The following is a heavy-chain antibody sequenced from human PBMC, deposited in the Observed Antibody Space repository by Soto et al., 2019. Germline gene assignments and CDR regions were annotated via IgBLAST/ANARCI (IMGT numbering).Heavy chain of an antibody. Sequence: PSEPLSLTCTVSGGSISSGGYYWSWIRQHPGKGLEWIGYIYHSCTTYYNPSLKSRVTISVDTSKNQFSLKLTSVTAADTAVYYCARVRGHQLLGWFDPWGQGTLVTVS. CDR1: GGSISSGGYY. D-gene: IGHD2-2*01. V-gene: IGHV4-31*03. CDR3: ARVRGHQLLGWFDP. CDR2: IYHSCTT. J-gene: IGHJ5*02.